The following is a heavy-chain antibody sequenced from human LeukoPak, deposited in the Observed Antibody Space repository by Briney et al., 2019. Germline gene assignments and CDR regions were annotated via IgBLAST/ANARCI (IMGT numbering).Heavy chain of an antibody. CDR2: IYYSGST. J-gene: IGHJ3*02. Sequence: PSETLSLTCTVSGGSISSYYWSWIRQPPGKGLEWIGYIYYSGSTNYNPSLKSRVTISVDTSKNQFSLKLSSVTAADTAVYYCARYPYYDFWSGYSPPPAAFDIWGQGTMVTVSS. V-gene: IGHV4-59*01. CDR1: GGSISSYY. D-gene: IGHD3-3*01. CDR3: ARYPYYDFWSGYSPPPAAFDI.